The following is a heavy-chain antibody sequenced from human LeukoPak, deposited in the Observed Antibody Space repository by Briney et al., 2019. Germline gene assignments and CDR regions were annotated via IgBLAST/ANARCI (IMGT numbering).Heavy chain of an antibody. V-gene: IGHV1-18*01. CDR1: GYTFTSYG. Sequence: GASVKVSCKASGYTFTSYGISWVRQAPGQGLEWMGWISAYNGNTNYAQKLQGRVTMTTDTSTSTAYMELRSLRSDDTAVYYCARGRYCSGGSCYRTAEPWYFDLWGRGTLVTVSS. D-gene: IGHD2-15*01. CDR3: ARGRYCSGGSCYRTAEPWYFDL. CDR2: ISAYNGNT. J-gene: IGHJ2*01.